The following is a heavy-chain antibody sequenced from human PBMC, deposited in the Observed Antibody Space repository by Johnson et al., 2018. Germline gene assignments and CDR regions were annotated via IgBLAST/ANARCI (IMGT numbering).Heavy chain of an antibody. CDR3: ARNGDLCMDV. Sequence: QVQLQESGPGLVKPSGTLSLICAVSGGSISSSHWWSWFRQPPGKGLEWIGEFYQGGSTTSHPSLKSRVTMSVDKSKNHLSLELRSVTAADTAVYFCARNGDLCMDVWGKGATVTVSS. J-gene: IGHJ6*04. D-gene: IGHD7-27*01. CDR1: GGSISSSHW. CDR2: FYQGGST. V-gene: IGHV4-4*02.